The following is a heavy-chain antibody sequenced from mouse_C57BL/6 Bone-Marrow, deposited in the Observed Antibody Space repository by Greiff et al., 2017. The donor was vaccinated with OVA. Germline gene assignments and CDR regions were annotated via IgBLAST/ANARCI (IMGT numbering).Heavy chain of an antibody. J-gene: IGHJ2*01. V-gene: IGHV2-9-1*01. CDR1: GFSLTSYA. Sequence: VQRVESGPGLVAPSQSLSITCTVSGFSLTSYAISWVRQPPGKGLEWLGVIWTGGGTNYNSAPKSRLSISKDNSKSQVFLKMNSLQTDDTVRYYCARTLPYCDYWGQGTTLTVSS. CDR2: IWTGGGT. CDR3: ARTLPYCDY.